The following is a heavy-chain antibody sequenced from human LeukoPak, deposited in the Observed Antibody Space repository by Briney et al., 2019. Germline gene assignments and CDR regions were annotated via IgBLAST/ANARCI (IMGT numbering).Heavy chain of an antibody. CDR2: IDSSGST. CDR1: GGSTRSGSYY. CDR3: ARGGSYFLFDY. Sequence: SQTLSLTCTVSGGSTRSGSYYWSWIRQPAGKGLEWIGHIDSSGSTNYNPSLKSRVTISVDTSKNQFSLKLTSVTAADTAEYYCARGGSYFLFDYWGQGTLVTVSS. V-gene: IGHV4-61*09. D-gene: IGHD1-26*01. J-gene: IGHJ4*02.